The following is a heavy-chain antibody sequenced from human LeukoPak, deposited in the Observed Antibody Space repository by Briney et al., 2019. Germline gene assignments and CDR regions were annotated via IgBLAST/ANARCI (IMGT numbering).Heavy chain of an antibody. CDR2: ISSSSSTI. V-gene: IGHV3-48*01. CDR3: ARVNGGWYEYYYYYYMDV. J-gene: IGHJ6*03. D-gene: IGHD6-19*01. CDR1: GFTFSSYS. Sequence: GGSLRLSCAASGFTFSSYSMNWVRQAPGKGLEWVSYISSSSSTIYYADSVKGRFTISRDNAKNSLYLQMNSLRAEDTAVYYCARVNGGWYEYYYYYYMDVWGKGTTVTVSS.